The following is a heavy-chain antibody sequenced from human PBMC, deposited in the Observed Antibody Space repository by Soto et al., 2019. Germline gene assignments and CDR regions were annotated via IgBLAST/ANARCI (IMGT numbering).Heavy chain of an antibody. Sequence: SETVSLTCTLSGASITISGYYWSLLRLHPGEGLEWIGYIYYRGTTYYNPSLKSPVTISTDTSKKEFSLTLTSVTAADTAVYYCARATESHYFDYWG. J-gene: IGHJ4*01. CDR1: GASITISGYY. V-gene: IGHV4-31*01. CDR2: IYYRGTT. CDR3: ARATESHYFDY.